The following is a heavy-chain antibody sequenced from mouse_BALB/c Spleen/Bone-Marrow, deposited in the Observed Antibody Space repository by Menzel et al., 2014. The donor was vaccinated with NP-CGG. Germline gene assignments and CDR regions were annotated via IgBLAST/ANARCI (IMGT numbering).Heavy chain of an antibody. CDR2: IDPYSGGT. J-gene: IGHJ2*01. CDR1: GYAFTSYN. Sequence: QLQESGPELVKPGASVKVSCKASGYAFTSYNMYWVKQSHGKSLEWMGYIDPYSGGTSYNQKFKGKATLTVDKSSSTAYMQLNSLTSDDSAVYYCARNLSYGYFDYWGQGTTLTVSS. V-gene: IGHV1S135*01. D-gene: IGHD1-1*01. CDR3: ARNLSYGYFDY.